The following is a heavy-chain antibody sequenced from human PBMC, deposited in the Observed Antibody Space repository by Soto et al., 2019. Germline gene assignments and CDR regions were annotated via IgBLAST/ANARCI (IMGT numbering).Heavy chain of an antibody. CDR3: ATPQDYDGCLDS. D-gene: IGHD3-22*01. V-gene: IGHV1-3*01. CDR1: GYTFTGYY. Sequence: ASVKVSCKASGYTFTGYYMRWVRQAPGQRLEWMGWINVGNGNTRYSQKFQGRLTLTRDTPGNTAYLELNSLISEDTAVYYCATPQDYDGCLDSWGQGTLVTVSS. J-gene: IGHJ4*02. CDR2: INVGNGNT.